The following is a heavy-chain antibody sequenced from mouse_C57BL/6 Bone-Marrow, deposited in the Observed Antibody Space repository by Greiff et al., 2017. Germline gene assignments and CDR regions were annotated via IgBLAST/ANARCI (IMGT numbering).Heavy chain of an antibody. J-gene: IGHJ4*01. CDR3: VRPYGIGAMDY. D-gene: IGHD1-2*01. CDR2: IRSKSNNYAT. Sequence: EVQVVESGGGLVQPKGSLKLSCAASGFSFNTYAMNWVRQAPGKGLEWVARIRSKSNNYATYYADSVKDRFTISRDDSKSMLYLQMNNLKTEDTAMYYCVRPYGIGAMDYWGQGTSVTVSS. V-gene: IGHV10-1*01. CDR1: GFSFNTYA.